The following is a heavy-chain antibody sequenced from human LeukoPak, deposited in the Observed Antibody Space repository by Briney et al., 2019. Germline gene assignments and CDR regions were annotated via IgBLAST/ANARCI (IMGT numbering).Heavy chain of an antibody. D-gene: IGHD3-10*01. V-gene: IGHV3-7*04. Sequence: PGGSLRLSCAASGFTFSSYWMSWARQAPGKGLEWVANIKQDGSEKYYVDSVKGRFTISRDNAKNSLYLQMNSLRAEDTALYYCARAYYYGSANAFDIWGQGTMVTVSS. J-gene: IGHJ3*02. CDR2: IKQDGSEK. CDR1: GFTFSSYW. CDR3: ARAYYYGSANAFDI.